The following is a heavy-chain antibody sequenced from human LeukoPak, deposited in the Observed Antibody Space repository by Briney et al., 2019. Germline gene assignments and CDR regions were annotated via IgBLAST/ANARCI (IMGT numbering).Heavy chain of an antibody. V-gene: IGHV1-69*10. CDR3: ARAEPDTFFDP. CDR2: IIPMFGIA. CDR1: GGTFSNYG. Sequence: SVKVSCKASGGTFSNYGINWVRQTPGQGLEWMGGIIPMFGIANCAQKFQDRVTITTDKSTSTTYMELSSLRSEDTAVYFCARAEPDTFFDPWGQGSLVTVSS. D-gene: IGHD1-14*01. J-gene: IGHJ5*02.